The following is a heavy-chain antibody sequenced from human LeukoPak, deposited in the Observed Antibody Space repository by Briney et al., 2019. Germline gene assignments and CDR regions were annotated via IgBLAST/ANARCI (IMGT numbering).Heavy chain of an antibody. CDR1: GGTFSSYA. CDR2: ISAYNDNT. Sequence: RASVKVSCKASGGTFSSYAISWVRQAPGQGLEWMGWISAYNDNTNSVQKFQGRVTMTTDTSTSTAYMELRSLRSDDTAVYYCARVWKTSSYYFDYWGQGPRSPSPQ. D-gene: IGHD1-1*01. V-gene: IGHV1-18*01. CDR3: ARVWKTSSYYFDY. J-gene: IGHJ4*02.